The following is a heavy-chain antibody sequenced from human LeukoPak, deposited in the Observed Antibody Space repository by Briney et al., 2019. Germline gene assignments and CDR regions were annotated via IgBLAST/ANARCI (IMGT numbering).Heavy chain of an antibody. CDR3: ARASSSWYATPVYFQH. Sequence: QTGGSLRLSCEASGFTFSNYWMGWVRQAPGKGLEWVANIKQDGSEKYYVDSVKGRFTISRDNAKNSLYLQMNSLRAEDTAVYYCARASSSWYATPVYFQHWGQGTLVTVPS. CDR2: IKQDGSEK. CDR1: GFTFSNYW. D-gene: IGHD6-13*01. J-gene: IGHJ1*01. V-gene: IGHV3-7*01.